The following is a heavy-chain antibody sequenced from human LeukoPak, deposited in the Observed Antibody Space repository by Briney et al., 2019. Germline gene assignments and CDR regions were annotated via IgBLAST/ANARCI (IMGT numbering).Heavy chain of an antibody. J-gene: IGHJ4*02. CDR1: GYTFTSYD. V-gene: IGHV1-8*01. D-gene: IGHD6-13*01. CDR2: MNPNSGNT. Sequence: ASVKVSCKASGYTFTSYDINWVRQATGQGLAWMGWMNPNSGNTGYAQKFQGRVTMTRNTSISTAYMELSSLRSEDTAVYYCARMSSSWYEVPDYWGQGTLVTVSS. CDR3: ARMSSSWYEVPDY.